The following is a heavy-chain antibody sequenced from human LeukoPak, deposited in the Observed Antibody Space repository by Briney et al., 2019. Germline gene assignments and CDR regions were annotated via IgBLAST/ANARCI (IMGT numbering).Heavy chain of an antibody. CDR1: GYTFTGYY. J-gene: IGHJ4*02. D-gene: IGHD4-17*01. CDR2: INPNSGGT. CDR3: ARARNDYGDYYGYDY. V-gene: IGHV1-2*02. Sequence: ASVKVSCKASGYTFTGYYMHWVRQAPGQGLEWMGWINPNSGGTNYAQKFQGRVTMTRDTSISTAYMELSRLRSDDTAVYYCARARNDYGDYYGYDYWGQGTLVIVSS.